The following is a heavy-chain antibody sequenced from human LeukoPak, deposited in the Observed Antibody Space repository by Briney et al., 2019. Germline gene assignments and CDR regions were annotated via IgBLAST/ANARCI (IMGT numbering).Heavy chain of an antibody. CDR2: INPNSGGT. D-gene: IGHD2-21*01. V-gene: IGHV1-2*06. CDR1: GYTFTGYY. CDR3: ALVLLLSGSDAFDI. J-gene: IGHJ3*02. Sequence: ASVKVSCKASGYTFTGYYMHWVRQAPGQGLEWMGRINPNSGGTNYAQKFQGRVTMTRDTSISTAYMELSRLRSDDTAVYYCALVLLLSGSDAFDIWGQGTMVTVSS.